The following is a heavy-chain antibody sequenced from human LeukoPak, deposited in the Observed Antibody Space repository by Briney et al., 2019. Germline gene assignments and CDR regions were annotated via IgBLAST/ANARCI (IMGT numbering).Heavy chain of an antibody. CDR2: ISGSGGST. CDR1: GFTFSSYA. CDR3: AKDDDYVWGSYRSYFDY. J-gene: IGHJ4*02. D-gene: IGHD3-16*02. Sequence: GGSLRLSCAASGFTFSSYAMSWVRQAPGKGLEWVSAISGSGGSTYYADSVKGRFTISRDNSKNTLYLQMNSLRVEDTAVYYCAKDDDYVWGSYRSYFDYWGQGTLVTVSS. V-gene: IGHV3-23*01.